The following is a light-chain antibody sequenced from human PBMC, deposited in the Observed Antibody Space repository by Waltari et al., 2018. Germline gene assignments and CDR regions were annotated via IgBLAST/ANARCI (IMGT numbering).Light chain of an antibody. CDR3: ATWDSSLNGFYV. J-gene: IGLJ1*01. CDR1: SPNNGDHT. V-gene: IGLV1-44*01. Sequence: QSVLTQPPSASGTPGQRVTISCSGSSPNNGDHTINWTQQLPGTAPKRLIYSNNQRPSGVPARFSGSKSGTSASLAISGLQSEDEADYYCATWDSSLNGFYVFGTGTKVTVL. CDR2: SNN.